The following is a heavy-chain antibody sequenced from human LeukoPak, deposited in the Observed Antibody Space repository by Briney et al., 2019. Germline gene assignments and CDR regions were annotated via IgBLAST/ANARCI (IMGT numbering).Heavy chain of an antibody. D-gene: IGHD6-13*01. CDR3: ARVKEAAYYYYMDV. Sequence: GGSLRLSCAASGFTFSSYAMSWVRQAPGKGLEWVSSISSSSSYIYYADSVKGRFTISRDNAKNSLYLQMNSLRAADTAVYYCARVKEAAYYYYMDVWGKGTTVTVSS. CDR2: ISSSSSYI. J-gene: IGHJ6*03. CDR1: GFTFSSYA. V-gene: IGHV3-21*01.